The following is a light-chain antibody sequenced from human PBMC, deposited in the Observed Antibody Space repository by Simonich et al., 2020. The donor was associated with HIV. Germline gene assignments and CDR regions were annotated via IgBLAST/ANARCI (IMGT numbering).Light chain of an antibody. CDR3: QQYNSYPRT. CDR2: QAS. Sequence: DIQMTQSPSTLSASVGDSVTITCRASQSFTNWLAWYQQKPGKAPRLLIYQASSLESGVPSRFSGRGSGTEFTLTISSLQPDDFATYYCQQYNSYPRTFGPGTKVEIK. CDR1: QSFTNW. V-gene: IGKV1-5*03. J-gene: IGKJ1*01.